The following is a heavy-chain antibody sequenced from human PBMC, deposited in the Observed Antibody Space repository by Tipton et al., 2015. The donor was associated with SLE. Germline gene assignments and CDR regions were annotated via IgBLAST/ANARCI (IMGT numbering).Heavy chain of an antibody. CDR3: ARDHYDSSGYYSFFDY. D-gene: IGHD3-22*01. CDR1: GGSISSSSYY. V-gene: IGHV4-61*01. J-gene: IGHJ4*02. Sequence: TLSLTCTVSGGSISSSSYYWGWIRQPPGKGLEWIGYIYYSGSTKYNPSLKSRVTISVDTSKNQFSLKLSSVTAADTAVYYCARDHYDSSGYYSFFDYWGQGTLVTVSS. CDR2: IYYSGST.